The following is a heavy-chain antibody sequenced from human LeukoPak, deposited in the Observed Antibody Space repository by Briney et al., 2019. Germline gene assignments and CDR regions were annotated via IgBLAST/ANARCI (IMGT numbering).Heavy chain of an antibody. J-gene: IGHJ4*02. V-gene: IGHV1-46*01. CDR2: INPSGGST. CDR1: GYTLTELS. D-gene: IGHD1-1*01. CDR3: ARGYYNWNDGRFDY. Sequence: GASVKVSCKVSGYTLTELSMHWVRQAPGQGLEWMGIINPSGGSTSYAQKFQGRVTMTRDMSTSTVYMELSSLRSEDTAVYYCARGYYNWNDGRFDYWGQGTLVTVSS.